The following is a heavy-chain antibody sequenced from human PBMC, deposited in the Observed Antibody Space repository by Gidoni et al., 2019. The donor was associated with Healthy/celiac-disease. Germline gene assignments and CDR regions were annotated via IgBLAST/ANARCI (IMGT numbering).Heavy chain of an antibody. CDR2: ISYDGSNK. J-gene: IGHJ4*02. Sequence: QVQLVESGGGVVQPGRSLRLSCAASGFTFSSSGMHWVRQAPGKGLEWVAVISYDGSNKYYADSVKGRFTISRDNSKNTLYLQMNSLRAEDTAVYYCAKGAGSIVVVTAIPDYWGQGTLVTVSS. CDR1: GFTFSSSG. D-gene: IGHD2-21*02. V-gene: IGHV3-30*18. CDR3: AKGAGSIVVVTAIPDY.